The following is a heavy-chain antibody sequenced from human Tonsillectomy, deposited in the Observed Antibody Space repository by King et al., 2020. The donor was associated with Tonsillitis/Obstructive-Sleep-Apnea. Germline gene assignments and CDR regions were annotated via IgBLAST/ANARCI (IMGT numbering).Heavy chain of an antibody. V-gene: IGHV3-23*04. Sequence: VQLVESGGGLVQPGGSLRLSCVASGFTFSTYAMTWVRQAPGRGPEWVSGISGSNGGTYYPYAVKGRSTISRDNSKKTRYVQMNSLRADDTALYYCAKDFAAVTGDPGSWGQGTLVTVSS. CDR2: ISGSNGGT. CDR3: AKDFAAVTGDPGS. J-gene: IGHJ5*02. CDR1: GFTFSTYA. D-gene: IGHD6-19*01.